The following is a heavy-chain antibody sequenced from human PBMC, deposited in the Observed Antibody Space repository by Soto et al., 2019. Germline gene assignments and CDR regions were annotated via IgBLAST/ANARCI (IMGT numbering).Heavy chain of an antibody. CDR2: FSGRSKST. D-gene: IGHD2-21*02. CDR1: GFTVNNTA. V-gene: IGHV3-23*01. CDR3: AKGIDCGADCHSYDTFDI. Sequence: PGGSLRLSCAASGFTVNNTAMTWVRQAPGKGLEWVSAFSGRSKSTYYATSVKGRFTISKDNSKNTLYLQMNSLRAEDTALYYCAKGIDCGADCHSYDTFDIWGQGAVVPVSS. J-gene: IGHJ3*02.